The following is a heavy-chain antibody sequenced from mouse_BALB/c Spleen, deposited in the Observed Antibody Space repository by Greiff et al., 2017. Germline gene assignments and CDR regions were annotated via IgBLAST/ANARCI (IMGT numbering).Heavy chain of an antibody. CDR3: ARPGYYVSYWYCDV. D-gene: IGHD2-3*01. V-gene: IGHV14-3*02. Sequence: EVQLQQSGAELVKPGASVKLSCTASGFNIKDTYMHWVKQRPEQGLEWIGRIDPANGNTKYDPKFQGKATITADTSSNTAYLQLSSLTSEDTAVYYCARPGYYVSYWYCDVWGAGTTVTVSS. CDR2: IDPANGNT. CDR1: GFNIKDTY. J-gene: IGHJ1*01.